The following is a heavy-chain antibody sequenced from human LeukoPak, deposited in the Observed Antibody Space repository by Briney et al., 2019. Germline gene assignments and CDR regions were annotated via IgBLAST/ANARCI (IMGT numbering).Heavy chain of an antibody. CDR2: INHSGST. D-gene: IGHD6-19*01. CDR3: ARRARYSSGFDP. Sequence: SETLSLTCAVYGGSFSGYYWSWIRQPPGKGLEWIGEINHSGSTNYNPSIKSRVTISVDTSKNQFSLKLSSVTAADTAVYYCARRARYSSGFDPWGQGTLVTVSS. J-gene: IGHJ5*02. V-gene: IGHV4-34*01. CDR1: GGSFSGYY.